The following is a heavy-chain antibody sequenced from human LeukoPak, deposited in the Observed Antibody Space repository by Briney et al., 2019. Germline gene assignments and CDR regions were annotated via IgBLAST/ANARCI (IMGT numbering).Heavy chain of an antibody. V-gene: IGHV3-7*04. CDR1: GFTFSGFW. CDR2: IKYDGSDK. CDR3: VRGGRSFDS. Sequence: SGGSLSLSCSASGFTFSGFWMSWVRQAPTKGLEWVANIKYDGSDKRYVDSVRGRFTVSRDNANNSLYLQMNSLRAEDTAGYYCVRGGRSFDSWGQGTLVTVSS. J-gene: IGHJ4*02.